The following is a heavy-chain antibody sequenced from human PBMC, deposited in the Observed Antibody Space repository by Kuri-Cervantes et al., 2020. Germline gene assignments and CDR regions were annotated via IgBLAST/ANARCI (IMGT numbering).Heavy chain of an antibody. D-gene: IGHD3-3*01. CDR3: ARVPDYDFWSGYHYGMDV. CDR2: IRGSGGST. CDR1: GFTFSSYA. Sequence: GGSLRLSCAASGFTFSSYAMSWVRQAPGKGLEWVSAIRGSGGSTYYADSVKGRFTISRDNSKNTLYLQMNSLRAEDTAVYYCARVPDYDFWSGYHYGMDVWGQGTTVTVSS. V-gene: IGHV3-23*01. J-gene: IGHJ6*02.